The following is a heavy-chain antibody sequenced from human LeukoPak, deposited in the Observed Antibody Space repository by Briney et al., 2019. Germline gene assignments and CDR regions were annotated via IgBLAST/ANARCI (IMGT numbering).Heavy chain of an antibody. J-gene: IGHJ4*02. Sequence: ASVKVSCKASGYTFTSYGISWVRQAPGQGLEWMGWISAYNGNTNYAQKLQGRVTMTTDTSTSTAYMELRSLRSEDTAVYYCARDGIGDSMVRGVYFDYWGQGALVTVSS. D-gene: IGHD3-10*01. V-gene: IGHV1-18*01. CDR1: GYTFTSYG. CDR3: ARDGIGDSMVRGVYFDY. CDR2: ISAYNGNT.